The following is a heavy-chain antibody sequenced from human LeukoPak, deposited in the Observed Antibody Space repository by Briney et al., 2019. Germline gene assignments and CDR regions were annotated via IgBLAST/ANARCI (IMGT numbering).Heavy chain of an antibody. CDR2: IIPIFGTA. CDR1: GGTFSSYA. V-gene: IGHV1-69*13. CDR3: AAETMVRGVIRDDY. Sequence: GASVKVSCKASGGTFSSYAISWVRQAPGQGLEWMGGIIPIFGTANYAQKFQGRVTITADESTSTAYMELSSLRSEDTAVYYCAAETMVRGVIRDDYWGQGTLVTVSS. D-gene: IGHD3-10*01. J-gene: IGHJ4*02.